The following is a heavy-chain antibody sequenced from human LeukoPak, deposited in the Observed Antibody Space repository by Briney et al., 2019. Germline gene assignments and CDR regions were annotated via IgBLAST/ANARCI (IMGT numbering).Heavy chain of an antibody. D-gene: IGHD4-17*01. CDR3: AKSVDYCDYFSGMDV. CDR2: ISSSSSYI. CDR1: GFTFNTYR. Sequence: SGGSLRLSCAVSGFTFNTYRMNWVRQAPGKGLEWVSSISSSSSYIYSADSVKGRFTISRDNARNSLYLQMNSLRAEDTAVYYCAKSVDYCDYFSGMDVWGQGTTVTVSS. J-gene: IGHJ6*02. V-gene: IGHV3-21*01.